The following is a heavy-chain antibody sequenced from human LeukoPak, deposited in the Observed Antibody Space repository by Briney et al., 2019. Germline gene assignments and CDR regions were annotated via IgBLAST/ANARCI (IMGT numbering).Heavy chain of an antibody. J-gene: IGHJ6*03. D-gene: IGHD3-3*01. CDR3: ARDHYDFWSGYSKIRYYYSYMDV. CDR1: GGSISSYS. CDR2: IYYSGST. V-gene: IGHV4-59*01. Sequence: SETLSLTCTVSGGSISSYSWSWIRQPPGKGLEWIGYIYYSGSTNYNPSLKSRVTISVDTSKKQFSLKLSSVTAADTAVYYCARDHYDFWSGYSKIRYYYSYMDVWGKGTTVTVSS.